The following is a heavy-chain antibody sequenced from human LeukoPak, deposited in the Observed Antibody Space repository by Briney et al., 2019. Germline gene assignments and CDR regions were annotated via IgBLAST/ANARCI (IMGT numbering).Heavy chain of an antibody. J-gene: IGHJ4*02. Sequence: ASVKVSCKASVYTFTNYDINWVRQATGQGLEWMGWISANNGDTKYAQRMQDRLTMTTDTSTSTAYMDLRSLSSDDTAIYYCARDWPTVIADYWGQGTLVTVSS. D-gene: IGHD4-11*01. V-gene: IGHV1-18*01. CDR3: ARDWPTVIADY. CDR2: ISANNGDT. CDR1: VYTFTNYD.